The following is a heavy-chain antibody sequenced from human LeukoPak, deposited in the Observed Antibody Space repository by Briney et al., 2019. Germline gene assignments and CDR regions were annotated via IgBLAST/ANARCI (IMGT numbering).Heavy chain of an antibody. CDR3: ARRLAANYYDSSGYYSH. D-gene: IGHD3-22*01. V-gene: IGHV4-34*01. J-gene: IGHJ4*02. Sequence: SETLSLTCAVYGGSFSGYYWSWIRQPPGKGLEWIGEINHSGSTNYNPSLKSRVTISVDTSKNQFSLKLSSVTAADTAVYYCARRLAANYYDSSGYYSHWGQGTLVTVSS. CDR2: INHSGST. CDR1: GGSFSGYY.